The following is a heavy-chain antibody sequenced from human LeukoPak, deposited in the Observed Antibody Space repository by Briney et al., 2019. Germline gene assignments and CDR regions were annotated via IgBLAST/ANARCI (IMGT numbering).Heavy chain of an antibody. V-gene: IGHV1-69*13. CDR3: ASGGYSGYDFYYYYYGMDV. CDR2: IIPIFGTA. CDR1: GGTFSSYA. Sequence: SVKASCKASGGTFSSYAISWVRQAPGQGLEWMGGIIPIFGTANYAQKFQGRVTITADESTSTAYMELSSLRSEDTAVYYCASGGYSGYDFYYYYYGMDVWGKGTTVTVSS. J-gene: IGHJ6*04. D-gene: IGHD5-12*01.